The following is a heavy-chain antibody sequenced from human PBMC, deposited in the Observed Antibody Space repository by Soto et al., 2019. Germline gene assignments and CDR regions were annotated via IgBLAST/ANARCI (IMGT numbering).Heavy chain of an antibody. D-gene: IGHD3-16*01. Sequence: SETLSLTCTVSGDSISSYYWSWIRQPPGKGLEWIGYFYYSGSTNYNPSLKSRVTISVDTSKNQFSLKLSSVTTADTSVYYCARPLYRQYFDYWGQGTLVTVS. J-gene: IGHJ4*02. V-gene: IGHV4-59*08. CDR1: GDSISSYY. CDR2: FYYSGST. CDR3: ARPLYRQYFDY.